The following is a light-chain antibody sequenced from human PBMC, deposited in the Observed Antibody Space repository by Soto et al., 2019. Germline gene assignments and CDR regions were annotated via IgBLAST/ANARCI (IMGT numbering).Light chain of an antibody. CDR1: QSVSSN. CDR3: QQYGSSPYT. CDR2: DAS. J-gene: IGKJ2*01. V-gene: IGKV3D-15*01. Sequence: EIVMTQSPATLSVSPGERATLSCRASQSVSSNLAWYQQKPGQAPRLLIYDASNRATGIPARFSGSGSGTDFTLTISRLEAEDFAVYFCQQYGSSPYTFGQGTKVDIK.